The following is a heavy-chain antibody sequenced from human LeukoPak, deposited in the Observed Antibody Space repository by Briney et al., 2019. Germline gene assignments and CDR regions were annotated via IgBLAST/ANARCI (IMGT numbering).Heavy chain of an antibody. CDR1: GGTFSSYA. CDR2: IIPIFGTA. CDR3: ARAGWDIVVVPAAKWSWFDP. Sequence: SVKVSCKASGGTFSSYAISWVRQAPGQGLEWMGGIIPIFGTANYAQKFQGRVTITADESTSTAYMELSSLRSEDTAVYYCARAGWDIVVVPAAKWSWFDPWGQGTLVTVSS. V-gene: IGHV1-69*01. D-gene: IGHD2-2*01. J-gene: IGHJ5*02.